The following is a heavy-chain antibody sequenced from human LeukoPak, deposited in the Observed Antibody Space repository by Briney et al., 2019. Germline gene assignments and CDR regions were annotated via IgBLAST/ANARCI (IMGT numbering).Heavy chain of an antibody. CDR2: ISSSSSYI. J-gene: IGHJ5*02. Sequence: GGSLRLSCAASGFTFSSYSMNWVRQAPGKGLEGVSSISSSSSYIYYADSVKGRFTISRDNAKNSLYLQMNSLRAEDTAVYYCARDRRTTAFDPWGQGTLVTVSS. D-gene: IGHD4-17*01. V-gene: IGHV3-21*01. CDR3: ARDRRTTAFDP. CDR1: GFTFSSYS.